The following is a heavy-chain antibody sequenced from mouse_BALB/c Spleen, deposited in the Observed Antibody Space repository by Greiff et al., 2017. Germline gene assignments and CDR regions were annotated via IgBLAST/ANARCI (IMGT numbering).Heavy chain of an antibody. CDR3: ARVIYYGNYHY. CDR2: IHPSDRDT. CDR1: GYSFTSYW. D-gene: IGHD2-1*01. V-gene: IGHV1-74*01. J-gene: IGHJ4*01. Sequence: VQLQQPGAELVRPGASVKLSCKASGYSFTSYWMNWVKQRPGQGLEWIGMIHPSDRDTRLNQKLKDKVTLTVDKSSSTAYMQLSSPTSEDSAVYDCARVIYYGNYHYWGQGTSVTVSA.